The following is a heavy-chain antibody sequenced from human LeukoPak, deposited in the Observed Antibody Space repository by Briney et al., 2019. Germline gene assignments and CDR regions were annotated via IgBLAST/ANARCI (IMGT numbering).Heavy chain of an antibody. J-gene: IGHJ3*02. V-gene: IGHV3-9*01. CDR2: ISWNSGSI. D-gene: IGHD6-19*01. CDR3: AKDTSRAVAGDDAFDI. CDR1: GFTFDDDA. Sequence: GGSLRLSCAASGFTFDDDAMHWVRQAPGKGLEWVSGISWNSGSIGYADSVKGRFTISRDNAKNSLYLQMNSLRAEDTALYYCAKDTSRAVAGDDAFDIWGQGTMVTVSS.